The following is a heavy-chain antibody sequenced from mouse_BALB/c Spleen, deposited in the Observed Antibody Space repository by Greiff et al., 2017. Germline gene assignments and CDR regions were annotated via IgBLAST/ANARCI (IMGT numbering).Heavy chain of an antibody. CDR2: INPSNGGT. Sequence: VQLQQSGAELVKPGASVKLSCKVSGYTFTSYYMYWVKQRPGQGLEWIGEINPSNGGTNFNEKFKSKATLTVDKSSSTAYMQLSSLTSEDSAVYYCTRAYWDSYAMDYWGQGTAVTVSS. CDR3: TRAYWDSYAMDY. J-gene: IGHJ4*01. D-gene: IGHD4-1*01. CDR1: GYTFTSYY. V-gene: IGHV1S81*02.